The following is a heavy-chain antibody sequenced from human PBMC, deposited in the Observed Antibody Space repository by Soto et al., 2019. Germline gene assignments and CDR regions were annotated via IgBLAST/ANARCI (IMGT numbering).Heavy chain of an antibody. J-gene: IGHJ3*02. Sequence: SVKVSCKASGGTFSSYAISWVRQAPGQGLEWMGGIIPIFGTANYAQKFQGRVTITADESTSTAYMELSSLRSEDTAVYYCASVIVGATSGAFDIWGQGTMVTVSS. D-gene: IGHD1-26*01. CDR3: ASVIVGATSGAFDI. CDR2: IIPIFGTA. CDR1: GGTFSSYA. V-gene: IGHV1-69*13.